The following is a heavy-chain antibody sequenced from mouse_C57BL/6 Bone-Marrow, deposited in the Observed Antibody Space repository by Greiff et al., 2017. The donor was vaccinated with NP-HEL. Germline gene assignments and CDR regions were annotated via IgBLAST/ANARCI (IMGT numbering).Heavy chain of an antibody. CDR3: ARGTPYAMDY. CDR1: GFTFTDYY. J-gene: IGHJ4*01. D-gene: IGHD3-1*01. V-gene: IGHV7-3*01. Sequence: EVQVVESGGGLVQPGGSLSLSCAASGFTFTDYYMSWVRQPPGKALEWLGFIRNKANGYTTEYSASVKGRFTISRDNSQSILYLQMNALRAEDSATYYCARGTPYAMDYWGQGTSVTVSS. CDR2: IRNKANGYTT.